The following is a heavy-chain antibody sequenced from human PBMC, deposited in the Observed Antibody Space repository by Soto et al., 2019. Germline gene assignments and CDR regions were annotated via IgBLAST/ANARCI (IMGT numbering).Heavy chain of an antibody. CDR1: GGSITTGGYY. D-gene: IGHD2-15*01. J-gene: IGHJ4*02. Sequence: SLTFTVSGGSITTGGYYCSLIRHLPGKGLEWIGHRYYSESTYYNPSLKSRVSISLDTSKNQFSLKLSFVTAADTAMYYCARTKCSGGSCYSWSLDYWGQGTPVTVSS. V-gene: IGHV4-31*03. CDR2: RYYSEST. CDR3: ARTKCSGGSCYSWSLDY.